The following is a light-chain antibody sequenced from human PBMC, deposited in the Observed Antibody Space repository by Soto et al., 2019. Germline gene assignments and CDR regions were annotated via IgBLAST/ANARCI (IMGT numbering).Light chain of an antibody. CDR2: EVS. Sequence: QSALTQPASVSGSPGQSITISCTGTSSDVGGYNYVSWYQQQPGKAPKIMIYEVSNRPSGVSNRFSGSKSGNTASLTISGLQAEEEADYYFSSYTSSSTLVLFGGGTNLTVL. CDR1: SSDVGGYNY. V-gene: IGLV2-14*01. J-gene: IGLJ2*01. CDR3: SSYTSSSTLVL.